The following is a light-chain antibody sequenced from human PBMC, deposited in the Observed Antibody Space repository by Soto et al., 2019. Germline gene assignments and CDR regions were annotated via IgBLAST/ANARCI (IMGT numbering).Light chain of an antibody. J-gene: IGKJ1*01. CDR3: QQSYTTSWT. CDR2: AAS. Sequence: DIQMTQSPSSLSASVGDRVTITCRASQSISSHLSWYQQKPGKAPKLLIYAASSLQSWVPSRFSGSGSGTDFSLTISSLQPEDFATYYCQQSYTTSWTFGQRTKVEFK. CDR1: QSISSH. V-gene: IGKV1-39*01.